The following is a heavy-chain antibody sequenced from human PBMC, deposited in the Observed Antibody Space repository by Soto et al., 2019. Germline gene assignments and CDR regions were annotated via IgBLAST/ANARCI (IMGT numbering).Heavy chain of an antibody. Sequence: PGGSLRLSCAASGFTFSSYGMHWVRQAPGKGLEWVAVIWYDGSNKYYADSVKGRFTISRDNSKNTLYLQMNSLRAEDTAVYYCARDVQYYDILTGPPDVWGQGTTVTVSS. CDR2: IWYDGSNK. V-gene: IGHV3-33*01. J-gene: IGHJ6*02. CDR1: GFTFSSYG. CDR3: ARDVQYYDILTGPPDV. D-gene: IGHD3-9*01.